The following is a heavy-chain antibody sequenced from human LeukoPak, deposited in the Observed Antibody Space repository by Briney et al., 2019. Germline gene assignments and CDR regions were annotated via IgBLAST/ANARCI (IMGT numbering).Heavy chain of an antibody. CDR2: IRYDGSNK. D-gene: IGHD3-22*01. J-gene: IGHJ3*02. CDR1: GFTFSSYG. CDR3: ARDFHRRYYDSSGYNAFDI. Sequence: PGGSLRLSCAASGFTFSSYGMYWVRQAPGKGLEWVAFIRYDGSNKYYADSVKGRFTISRDNSKNTLYLQMNSLRAEDTAVYYCARDFHRRYYDSSGYNAFDIWGQGTMVTVSS. V-gene: IGHV3-30*02.